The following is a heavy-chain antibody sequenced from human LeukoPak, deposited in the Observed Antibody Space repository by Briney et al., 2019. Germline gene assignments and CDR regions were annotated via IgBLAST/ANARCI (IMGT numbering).Heavy chain of an antibody. CDR1: GGSISSGDYY. CDR2: IYYSGST. J-gene: IGHJ5*02. D-gene: IGHD6-13*01. Sequence: SQTLSLTCTVSGGSISSGDYYWSWIRQPPGKGLEWIGYIYYSGSTYYNPSLKSRVTISVDTSKNQFSLKLSSVTAADTAVYYCARVPYSSPNWFDPWGQGTLVTVSS. V-gene: IGHV4-30-4*01. CDR3: ARVPYSSPNWFDP.